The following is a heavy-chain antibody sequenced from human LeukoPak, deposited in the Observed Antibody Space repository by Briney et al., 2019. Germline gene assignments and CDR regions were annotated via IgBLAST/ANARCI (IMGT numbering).Heavy chain of an antibody. V-gene: IGHV4-30-4*08. CDR2: IYYSGST. CDR1: GGSISSGGYY. J-gene: IGHJ1*01. D-gene: IGHD6-13*01. Sequence: SETLSLTCTVSGGSISSGGYYWSWIRQHPGKGLEWIGYIYYSGSTYYNPSLKSRVTISVDTSKNQFSLKLSSVTAADTAVYYCAREGSSWTEYFQHWGQGTLVTVSS. CDR3: AREGSSWTEYFQH.